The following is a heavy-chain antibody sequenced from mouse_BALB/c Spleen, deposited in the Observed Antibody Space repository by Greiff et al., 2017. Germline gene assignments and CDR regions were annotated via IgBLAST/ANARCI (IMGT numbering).Heavy chain of an antibody. Sequence: VQLKESGPSLVKPSQTLSLTCSVTGDSITSGYWNWIRKFPGNKLEYMGYISYSGSTYYNPSLKSRISITRDTSKNQYYLQLNSVTTEDTATYYCARGTYYRYDDGAAMDYWGQGTSVTVSS. CDR2: ISYSGST. CDR3: ARGTYYRYDDGAAMDY. CDR1: GDSITSGY. J-gene: IGHJ4*01. D-gene: IGHD2-14*01. V-gene: IGHV3-8*02.